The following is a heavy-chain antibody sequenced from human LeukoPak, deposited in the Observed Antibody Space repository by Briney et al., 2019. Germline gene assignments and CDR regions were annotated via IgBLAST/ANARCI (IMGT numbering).Heavy chain of an antibody. V-gene: IGHV4-30-2*01. Sequence: PSQTLSLTCTVSGGSISSGAYYWSWIRQPPGKGLEWIGSTYHSGSTYYNPSLKSRVTISVDRSKSQFSLKLTSVTAADTAVYYCASQGGGFDYWGQGNLVTVSS. CDR2: TYHSGST. J-gene: IGHJ4*02. D-gene: IGHD3-16*01. CDR1: GGSISSGAYY. CDR3: ASQGGGFDY.